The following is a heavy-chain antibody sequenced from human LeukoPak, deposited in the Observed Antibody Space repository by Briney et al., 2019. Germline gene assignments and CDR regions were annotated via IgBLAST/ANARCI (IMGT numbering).Heavy chain of an antibody. CDR1: GYTFTGYF. Sequence: ASVKVSCKASGYTFTGYFLHWVRQAPGQGLEWMGIINPSGGSTSYAQKFQGRVTMTRDTSTSTVYMELSSLRSEDTAVYYCARDSGSGTYTFDIWGQGTVVTVSS. V-gene: IGHV1-46*01. J-gene: IGHJ3*02. D-gene: IGHD3-10*01. CDR3: ARDSGSGTYTFDI. CDR2: INPSGGST.